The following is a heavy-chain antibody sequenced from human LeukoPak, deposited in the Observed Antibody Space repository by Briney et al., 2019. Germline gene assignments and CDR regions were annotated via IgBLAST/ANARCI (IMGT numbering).Heavy chain of an antibody. CDR3: ARGGFYCGGDCYVDY. D-gene: IGHD2-21*02. V-gene: IGHV4-34*01. CDR1: GESFSPYY. J-gene: IGHJ4*02. Sequence: SETLSLTCAVYGESFSPYYWSWIRQPPGKGLEWIGEINHSGSTNYNPSLKSRVTISVDTSKNQFSLKLSSVTAADTAVYYCARGGFYCGGDCYVDYWGQGTLVTVSS. CDR2: INHSGST.